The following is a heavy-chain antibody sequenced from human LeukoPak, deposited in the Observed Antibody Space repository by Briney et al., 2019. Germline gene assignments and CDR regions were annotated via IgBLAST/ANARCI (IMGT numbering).Heavy chain of an antibody. V-gene: IGHV2-5*02. CDR2: IYWDDDK. J-gene: IGHJ4*02. D-gene: IGHD6-19*01. CDR3: VHSSGSSAWFVYFDY. CDR1: GFSLSTTGVG. Sequence: SGPTLVNPTQTLTLTCTFSGFSLSTTGVGVGWIRQPPGKALEWLALIYWDDDKHYSPSLKSRLTITKDTSKNQVVLTMTDMDPVDTATYSCVHSSGSSAWFVYFDYWGQGTLVTVSS.